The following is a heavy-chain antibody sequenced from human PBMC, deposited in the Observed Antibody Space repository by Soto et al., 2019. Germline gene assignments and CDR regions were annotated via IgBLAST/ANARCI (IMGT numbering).Heavy chain of an antibody. V-gene: IGHV4-30-2*03. Sequence: PSETLSLTCTVSGGSINSGRYSWTWIRQPPGAGLEWIGHMYHIGTTYYNPSLKSRVTISVDTSKNQFSLKLSSVTAADTAVYYCARTASYDILIYWGQGTLVTVSS. D-gene: IGHD3-9*01. CDR3: ARTASYDILIY. CDR2: MYHIGTT. J-gene: IGHJ4*02. CDR1: GGSINSGRYS.